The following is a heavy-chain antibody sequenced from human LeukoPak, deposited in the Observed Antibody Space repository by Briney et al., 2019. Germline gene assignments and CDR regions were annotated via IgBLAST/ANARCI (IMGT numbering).Heavy chain of an antibody. Sequence: GASVKVSCKASGYTFTSYDINWVRQATGQALEWMGWMNPNSGNTGYAQKFQGRVTMTRNTSISTAYMELSSLRSEDTAVYYCARVAGRMVRGLYYFDYWGQGTLVTVSS. D-gene: IGHD3-10*01. CDR3: ARVAGRMVRGLYYFDY. V-gene: IGHV1-8*01. J-gene: IGHJ4*02. CDR1: GYTFTSYD. CDR2: MNPNSGNT.